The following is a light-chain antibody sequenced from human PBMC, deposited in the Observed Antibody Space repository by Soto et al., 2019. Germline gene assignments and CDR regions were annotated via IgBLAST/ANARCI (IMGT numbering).Light chain of an antibody. CDR3: HQYDSSPLT. CDR2: GAS. CDR1: QSVSSN. Sequence: EIVMTQSPATLSVSPGERATLSCRASQSVSSNLAWYQQKPGQAPRLLIYGASTRATGIPARFSGSGSGTEFTLTISSLQSEDFAVYYCHQYDSSPLTFGGETKVEIK. J-gene: IGKJ4*01. V-gene: IGKV3-15*01.